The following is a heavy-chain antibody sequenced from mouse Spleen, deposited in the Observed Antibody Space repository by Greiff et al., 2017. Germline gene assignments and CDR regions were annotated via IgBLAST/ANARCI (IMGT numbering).Heavy chain of an antibody. CDR1: GYTFTSYW. D-gene: IGHD4-1*01. V-gene: IGHV1-59*01. J-gene: IGHJ2*01. CDR2: IDPSDSYT. Sequence: QVQLKQPGAELVRPGTSVKLSCKASGYTFTSYWMHWVKQRPGQGLEWIGVIDPSDSYTNYNQKFKGKATLTVDTSSSTAYMQLSSLTSEDSAVYYCAILTGSDYWGQGTTLTVSS. CDR3: AILTGSDY.